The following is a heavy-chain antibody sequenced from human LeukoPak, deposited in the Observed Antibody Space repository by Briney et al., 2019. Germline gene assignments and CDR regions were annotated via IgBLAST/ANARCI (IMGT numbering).Heavy chain of an antibody. CDR3: ARQPANTAAFDV. J-gene: IGHJ3*01. V-gene: IGHV4-4*08. CDR2: VRANGEN. D-gene: IGHD5-18*01. Sequence: SETLSLTCTVSGGSINAFYWSWIRQPPGKGLEWIAYVRANGENNYNPSLKSRVAISLDTANSQISLRLNFVTAADPAIYYCARQPANTAAFDVWGQGTMVTVSS. CDR1: GGSINAFY.